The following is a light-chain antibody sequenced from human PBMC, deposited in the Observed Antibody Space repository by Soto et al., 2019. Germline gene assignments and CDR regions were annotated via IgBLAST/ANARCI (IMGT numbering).Light chain of an antibody. V-gene: IGKV3-15*01. J-gene: IGKJ3*01. CDR3: QQYNELPLT. CDR2: GAS. Sequence: EIVMTQSPATLSVSPGERATLSCRASQSVSNNLAWYQQKPGQGPWLLMYGASTRATGIPARFSGSGSGTEFTLTFSSLQSEDSAVYYCQQYNELPLTFGPGTKQDIK. CDR1: QSVSNN.